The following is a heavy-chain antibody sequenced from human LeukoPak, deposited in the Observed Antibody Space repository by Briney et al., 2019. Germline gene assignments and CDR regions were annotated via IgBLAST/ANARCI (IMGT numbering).Heavy chain of an antibody. CDR1: GGSISTTTYY. J-gene: IGHJ4*02. CDR3: ARRRRSASGGEEYYFDY. D-gene: IGHD2-15*01. Sequence: PSETLSLTCTVSGGSISTTTYYWVWIRQPPGKGLDWIGSIYYRGTAYYSPSLKSRVTISVDTSKNQFSLKLSSVTAAVTAVYYCARRRRSASGGEEYYFDYWGRGILVTVSS. V-gene: IGHV4-39*01. CDR2: IYYRGTA.